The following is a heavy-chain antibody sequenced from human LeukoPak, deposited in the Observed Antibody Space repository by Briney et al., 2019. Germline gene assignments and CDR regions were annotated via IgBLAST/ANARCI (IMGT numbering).Heavy chain of an antibody. V-gene: IGHV3-7*01. CDR3: AREIVVVVAATSLTYYYYYMDV. CDR2: IKQDGSEK. CDR1: GFTFSSYW. J-gene: IGHJ6*03. D-gene: IGHD2-15*01. Sequence: GGSLRLSCAASGFTFSSYWMSRVRQAPGKGLEWVANIKQDGSEKYYVDSVKGRFTISRDNAKNSLYLQMNSLRAEDTAVYYCAREIVVVVAATSLTYYYYYMDVWGKGTTVTVSS.